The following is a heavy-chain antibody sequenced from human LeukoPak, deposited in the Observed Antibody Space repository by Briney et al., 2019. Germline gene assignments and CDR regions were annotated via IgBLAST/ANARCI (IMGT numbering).Heavy chain of an antibody. CDR1: GYTFTSYY. Sequence: ASVKVSCKSSGYTFTSYYMHWVRQAPGQGLEWMGIITPSGGSTSYAQKFQGRVTMTRDMSTSTVYMELSSLRSEDTAVYYCARDLLGYNYYMDVWGKGTTVTVSS. CDR2: ITPSGGST. CDR3: ARDLLGYNYYMDV. D-gene: IGHD3-16*01. J-gene: IGHJ6*03. V-gene: IGHV1-46*01.